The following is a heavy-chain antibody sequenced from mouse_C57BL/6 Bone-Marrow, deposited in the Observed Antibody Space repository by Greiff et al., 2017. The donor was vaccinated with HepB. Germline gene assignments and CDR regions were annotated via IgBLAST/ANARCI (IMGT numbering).Heavy chain of an antibody. J-gene: IGHJ2*01. CDR3: ARSITTVVPYYFDY. V-gene: IGHV1-54*01. CDR1: GYAFTNYL. D-gene: IGHD1-1*01. CDR2: INPGSGGT. Sequence: VQLQESGAELVRPGTSVKVSCKASGYAFTNYLIEWVKQRPGQGLEWIGVINPGSGGTNYNEKFKGKATLTADKSSSTAYMQLSSLTSEDSAVYFCARSITTVVPYYFDYWGQGTTLTVSS.